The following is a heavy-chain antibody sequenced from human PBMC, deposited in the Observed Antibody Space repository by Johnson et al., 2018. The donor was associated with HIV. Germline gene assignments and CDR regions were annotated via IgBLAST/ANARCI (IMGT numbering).Heavy chain of an antibody. Sequence: VQLVESGGGVVQPGGSLRLSCAASGHTFSNHAMSWVRQGPGQGLQWVSAIGASGGRTFYADSVKGRFTISRDNSKYTLYLQMNSLRAEDTAVYYFAKPRYYDNAFEMWGQGTMVTVSS. CDR1: GHTFSNHA. V-gene: IGHV3-23*04. D-gene: IGHD3-16*01. J-gene: IGHJ3*02. CDR3: AKPRYYDNAFEM. CDR2: IGASGGRT.